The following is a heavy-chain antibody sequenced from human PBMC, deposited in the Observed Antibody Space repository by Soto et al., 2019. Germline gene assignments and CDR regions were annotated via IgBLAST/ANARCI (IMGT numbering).Heavy chain of an antibody. V-gene: IGHV1-69*13. Sequence: SVKVSCKASGGTFSSYAISWVRQAPGQGLEWMGGIIPIFGTANYAQKFQGRVTITADESTSIAYMELSSLRSEDTAVYYCARAPPLRFLEWPHYFDYWGQGTLVTVSS. CDR1: GGTFSSYA. D-gene: IGHD3-3*01. CDR2: IIPIFGTA. CDR3: ARAPPLRFLEWPHYFDY. J-gene: IGHJ4*02.